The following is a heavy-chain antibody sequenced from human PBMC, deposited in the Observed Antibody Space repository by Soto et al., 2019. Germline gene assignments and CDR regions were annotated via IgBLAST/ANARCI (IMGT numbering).Heavy chain of an antibody. V-gene: IGHV1-69*12. D-gene: IGHD3-22*01. CDR1: GGTFSSYA. CDR2: IIPIFGTA. CDR3: ARGGWYYDSSGYYGVD. Sequence: QVQLVQSGAEVKKPGSSVKVSCKASGGTFSSYAISWVRQAPGQGLEWMGGIIPIFGTANYAQKFQGRVTITADESTSTAYMELRSLRSEDTAVYYCARGGWYYDSSGYYGVDWGQGTLVTVSS. J-gene: IGHJ4*02.